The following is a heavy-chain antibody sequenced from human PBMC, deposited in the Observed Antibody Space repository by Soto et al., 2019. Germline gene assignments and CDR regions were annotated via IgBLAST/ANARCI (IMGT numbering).Heavy chain of an antibody. Sequence: PGGSLRLSCAASGFTFSSYSMNWVRQAPGKGLEWVSSISSSSSYIYYADSVKGRFTISRDNAKNSLYLQMNSLRAEDTAVYHCARGVDYYYGMDVWGQGTTVTVSS. V-gene: IGHV3-21*01. CDR2: ISSSSSYI. J-gene: IGHJ6*02. CDR3: ARGVDYYYGMDV. CDR1: GFTFSSYS. D-gene: IGHD3-3*01.